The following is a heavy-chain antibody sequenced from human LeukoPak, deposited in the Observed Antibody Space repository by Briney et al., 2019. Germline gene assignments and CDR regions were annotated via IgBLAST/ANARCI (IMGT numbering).Heavy chain of an antibody. J-gene: IGHJ5*02. CDR2: IRYDGSNK. CDR3: AKNGGYDINWFDP. CDR1: GFTLSSYG. D-gene: IGHD5-12*01. Sequence: GGSLRLSCAASGFTLSSYGMHWVRQAPGKGLEWVAFIRYDGSNKYYADSVKGRFTISRDNSKNTLYLQMNSLRAEDTAVYYCAKNGGYDINWFDPWGQGTLVTVSS. V-gene: IGHV3-30*02.